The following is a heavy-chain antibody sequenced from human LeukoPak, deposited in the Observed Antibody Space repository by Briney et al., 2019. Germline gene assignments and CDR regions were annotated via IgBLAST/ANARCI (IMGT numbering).Heavy chain of an antibody. CDR3: AKTTTGYSSGRYPGWPADY. CDR2: IFGSGGSP. CDR1: GFTFNSYA. D-gene: IGHD6-19*01. V-gene: IGHV3-23*01. J-gene: IGHJ4*02. Sequence: GGSLTLSCAAYGFTFNSYAMYWVRQAPGKGLEWVSGIFGSGGSPHYADSVKGRFTISRDNSKNTVYLQMSSLRAEDTAVYYCAKTTTGYSSGRYPGWPADYWGQRSLVTVSS.